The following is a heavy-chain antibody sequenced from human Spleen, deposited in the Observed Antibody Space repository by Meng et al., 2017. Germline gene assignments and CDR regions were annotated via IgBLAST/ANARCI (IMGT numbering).Heavy chain of an antibody. CDR2: SNPKSGDT. D-gene: IGHD2-2*01. Sequence: ASVKVSCKASGYTFPYYWLHWVRRAPGQGLEWMGRSNPKSGDTHYAQRFQGRVTMTGDTSISTAYMELSGLRSDDTAMYYCARFRVVRAAGVSGTYYYYGSDAWGQGTPVTVSS. J-gene: IGHJ6*02. CDR3: ARFRVVRAAGVSGTYYYYGSDA. V-gene: IGHV1-2*06. CDR1: GYTFPYYW.